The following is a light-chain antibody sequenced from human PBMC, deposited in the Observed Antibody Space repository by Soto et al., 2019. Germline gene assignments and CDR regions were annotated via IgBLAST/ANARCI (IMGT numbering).Light chain of an antibody. V-gene: IGLV1-40*01. CDR3: QSYDSSLSASV. CDR1: SSNIGIND. CDR2: DNS. J-gene: IGLJ2*01. Sequence: QSVLTQTPSASGTPGQRVTMSCSGSSSNIGINDVHWYRQLSGAAPQILIYDNSNRPSGVPDRFSGSKSGTSASLAITGLQAEDEADYYCQSYDSSLSASVFGGGTKLTVL.